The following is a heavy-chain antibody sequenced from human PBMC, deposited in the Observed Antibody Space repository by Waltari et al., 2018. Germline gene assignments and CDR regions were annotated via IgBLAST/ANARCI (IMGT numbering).Heavy chain of an antibody. V-gene: IGHV4-39*07. CDR2: IYYSGST. CDR1: GGSISSSSYY. J-gene: IGHJ3*02. CDR3: RAFDI. Sequence: QLQLQESGPGLVKPSETLSLTCTVSGGSISSSSYYWVWIRQPPGKGLAWIGSIYYSGSTYYNPSLKSRVTISVDTSKNQFSLKLSSGTAADTAVYYCRAFDIWGQGTMVTVSS.